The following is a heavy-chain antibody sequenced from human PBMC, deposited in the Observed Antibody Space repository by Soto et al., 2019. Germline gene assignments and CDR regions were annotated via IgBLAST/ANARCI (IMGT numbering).Heavy chain of an antibody. Sequence: GGSLRLSCAASGFTFSSYAMSWVRQAPGKGLEWVSAISGSGGSTYYADSVKGRFTISRDNSKNTLYLQMNSLRAEDTVVYYCAKDLTWFGELLSPFSYWGQGTLVTVSS. CDR2: ISGSGGST. D-gene: IGHD3-10*01. CDR1: GFTFSSYA. V-gene: IGHV3-23*01. J-gene: IGHJ4*02. CDR3: AKDLTWFGELLSPFSY.